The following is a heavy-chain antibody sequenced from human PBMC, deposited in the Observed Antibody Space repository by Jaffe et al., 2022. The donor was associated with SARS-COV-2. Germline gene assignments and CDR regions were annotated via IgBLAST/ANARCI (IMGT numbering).Heavy chain of an antibody. CDR3: ARAAYCSSTSCFFRVYYMDV. CDR1: GYSISSGYY. CDR2: IYHSGST. Sequence: QVQLQESGPGLVKPSETLSLTCTVSGYSISSGYYWGWIRQPPGKGLEWIGSIYHSGSTYYNPSLKSRVTISVDTSKNQFSLKLSSVTAADTAVYYCARAAYCSSTSCFFRVYYMDVWGKGTTVTVSS. J-gene: IGHJ6*03. V-gene: IGHV4-38-2*02. D-gene: IGHD2-2*01.